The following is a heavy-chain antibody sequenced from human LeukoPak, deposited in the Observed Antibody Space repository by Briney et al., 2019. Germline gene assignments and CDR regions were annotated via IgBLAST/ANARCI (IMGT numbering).Heavy chain of an antibody. Sequence: PSETLSLTCTVSGGSISSSSYYWGWIRQPPVKGLEWIGSIYYSGSTYYNPSLKSRVTISVDTSKNQFSLKLSSVTAADTAVYYCARGHSSDYWGQGTLVTASS. CDR3: ARGHSSDY. CDR2: IYYSGST. CDR1: GGSISSSSYY. V-gene: IGHV4-39*01. D-gene: IGHD6-13*01. J-gene: IGHJ4*02.